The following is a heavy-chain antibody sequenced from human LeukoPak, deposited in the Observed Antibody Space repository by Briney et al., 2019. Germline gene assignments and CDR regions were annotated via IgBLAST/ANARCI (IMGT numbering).Heavy chain of an antibody. CDR1: GFSLREYA. CDR2: LPFEGSNK. J-gene: IGHJ3*01. V-gene: IGHV3-30*04. Sequence: PGRSLRLSCAVSGFSLREYAIHWVRQAPGRGLEWVALLPFEGSNKFYADSVKGRFSISRDISKNTVFLQLDRVRPDDTAVYFCARDRAGTYGGAFDVWGHGTLVTVS. CDR3: ARDRAGTYGGAFDV. D-gene: IGHD1-26*01.